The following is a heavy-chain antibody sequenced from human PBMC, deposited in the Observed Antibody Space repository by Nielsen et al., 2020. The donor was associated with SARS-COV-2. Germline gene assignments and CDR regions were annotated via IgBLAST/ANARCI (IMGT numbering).Heavy chain of an antibody. CDR2: IRSKAYGGTT. Sequence: GESLKIPRTASGFTFGDYAMSWFRPAPGKGTAWVGFIRSKAYGGTTEYAASVKGRFTITRDDSKSIAYLQMNSLKTEDTAVYYCTRGRGYCSGGSCYSRSRDGYNPHYYFDYWGQGTLVTVSS. CDR3: TRGRGYCSGGSCYSRSRDGYNPHYYFDY. V-gene: IGHV3-49*03. CDR1: GFTFGDYA. D-gene: IGHD2-15*01. J-gene: IGHJ4*02.